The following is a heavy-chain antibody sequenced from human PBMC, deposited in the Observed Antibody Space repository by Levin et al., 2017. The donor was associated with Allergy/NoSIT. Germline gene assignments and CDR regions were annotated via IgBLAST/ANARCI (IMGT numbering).Heavy chain of an antibody. CDR1: GFTFSSYG. D-gene: IGHD3-3*01. CDR3: ASGITIPDAGDAFDI. J-gene: IGHJ3*02. Sequence: GGSLRLSCAASGFTFSSYGMHWVRQAPGKGLEWVAVIWYDGSNKYYADSVKGRFTISRDNSKNTLYLQMNSLRAEDAAVYYCASGITIPDAGDAFDIWGQGTMVTVSS. V-gene: IGHV3-33*01. CDR2: IWYDGSNK.